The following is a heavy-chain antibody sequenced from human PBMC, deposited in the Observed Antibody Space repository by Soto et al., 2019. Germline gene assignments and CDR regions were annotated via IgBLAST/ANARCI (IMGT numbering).Heavy chain of an antibody. Sequence: PGESLKISCKGSGYSFTSYWIGWVRQMPGKGLEWMGIIYLGDSDTRYSPSFQGQVTISADKSISTAYLQWSSLKAWDTAMYYCARPYDSSGNDAFDIWGQGTMVTVSS. J-gene: IGHJ3*02. CDR3: ARPYDSSGNDAFDI. D-gene: IGHD3-22*01. CDR1: GYSFTSYW. V-gene: IGHV5-51*01. CDR2: IYLGDSDT.